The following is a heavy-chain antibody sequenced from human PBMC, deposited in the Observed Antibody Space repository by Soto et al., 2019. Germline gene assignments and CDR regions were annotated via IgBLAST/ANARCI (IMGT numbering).Heavy chain of an antibody. CDR1: GYTFTGYY. J-gene: IGHJ6*02. CDR2: INPNSGGT. CDR3: ARDIKNYYDSSGYYPSPYYGMDV. V-gene: IGHV1-2*04. D-gene: IGHD3-22*01. Sequence: GASVKVSCKASGYTFTGYYMHWVRQAPGQGLEWMGWINPNSGGTNYAQKFQGWVTMTRDTSISTAYMELSRLRSDDTAVYYCARDIKNYYDSSGYYPSPYYGMDVWGLGATVTVS.